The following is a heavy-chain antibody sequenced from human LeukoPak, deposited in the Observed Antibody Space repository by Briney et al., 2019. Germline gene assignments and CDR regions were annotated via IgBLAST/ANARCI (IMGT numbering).Heavy chain of an antibody. V-gene: IGHV1-69*01. CDR3: ALRPISPSTVTDYFDY. CDR2: IIPIFGTA. D-gene: IGHD4-17*01. J-gene: IGHJ4*02. Sequence: SVKVSCKASGGTFSSYAISWVRQAPGQGIEWMGGIIPIFGTANYAQKFQGRVTITADESTSTAYMELSSLRSEDTAVYYCALRPISPSTVTDYFDYWGQGTLVTVSS. CDR1: GGTFSSYA.